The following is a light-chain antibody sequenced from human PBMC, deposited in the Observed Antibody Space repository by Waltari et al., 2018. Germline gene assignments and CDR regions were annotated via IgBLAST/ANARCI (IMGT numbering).Light chain of an antibody. J-gene: IGKJ1*01. CDR2: GAS. V-gene: IGKV3-20*01. CDR1: QSVRSNY. CDR3: QQYGSSLKT. Sequence: EIVLTQSPGTLSLSPGERATLSCRTSQSVRSNYLAWYQQKPGQALRLLIYGASTRATGIPDRFSGSGSGTDFTLTISRLEPEDFAVYYCQQYGSSLKTFGQGTKVEIK.